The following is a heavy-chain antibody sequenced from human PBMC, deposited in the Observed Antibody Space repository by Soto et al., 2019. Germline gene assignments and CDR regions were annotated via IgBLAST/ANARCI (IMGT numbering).Heavy chain of an antibody. V-gene: IGHV3-33*01. CDR2: IWYDGSNK. J-gene: IGHJ6*02. CDR3: AREVGDGYYYYGMDV. D-gene: IGHD2-15*01. Sequence: QVQLVESGGGVVQPGRSLRLSCAASGFTFSSYGMHWVRQAPGKGLGWVAVIWYDGSNKYYADSVKGRFTISRDNSKNTLYLQMNSLRAEDTAVYYCAREVGDGYYYYGMDVWGQGTTVTVSS. CDR1: GFTFSSYG.